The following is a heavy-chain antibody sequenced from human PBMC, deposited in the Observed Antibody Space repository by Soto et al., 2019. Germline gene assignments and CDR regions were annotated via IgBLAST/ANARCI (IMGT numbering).Heavy chain of an antibody. D-gene: IGHD1-7*01. Sequence: PGGSLRLSCAASGFTFSSYGMHWVRQPPGKGPEWVAVITFNGNNAYYADSVKGRFTISRDNSDNMLYLHMNSLTAEDTALYHCARDWAELIDNEAFDIVGQGTMVTVSS. CDR2: ITFNGNNA. V-gene: IGHV3-33*08. J-gene: IGHJ3*02. CDR1: GFTFSSYG. CDR3: ARDWAELIDNEAFDI.